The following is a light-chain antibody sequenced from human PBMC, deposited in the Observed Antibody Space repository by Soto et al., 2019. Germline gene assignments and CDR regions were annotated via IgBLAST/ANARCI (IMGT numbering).Light chain of an antibody. CDR1: SGDVGGYNL. Sequence: QSVLTQPASVSGSPGQSITISCTGTSGDVGGYNLVSWYQQHPGKAPKLIIYEGSKRPSGVCSRFSGSKSGNTASLTISGVLAEDEADYSCYSYAGGSTLMFGGGTKLTVL. CDR3: YSYAGGSTLM. CDR2: EGS. V-gene: IGLV2-23*01. J-gene: IGLJ3*02.